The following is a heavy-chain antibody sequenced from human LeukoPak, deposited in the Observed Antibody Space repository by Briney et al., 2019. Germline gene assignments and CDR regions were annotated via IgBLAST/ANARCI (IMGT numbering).Heavy chain of an antibody. CDR2: INPSGGST. V-gene: IGHV1-46*01. CDR3: ATEWELPAFDI. J-gene: IGHJ3*02. Sequence: ASVKVSCKASGYTFSSYGISWVRQAPGQGLEWVGIINPSGGSTSYAQKFQGRVTMTRDTSTSTVYMELSSLRSEDTAVYYCATEWELPAFDIWGQGTMVTVSS. D-gene: IGHD1-26*01. CDR1: GYTFSSYG.